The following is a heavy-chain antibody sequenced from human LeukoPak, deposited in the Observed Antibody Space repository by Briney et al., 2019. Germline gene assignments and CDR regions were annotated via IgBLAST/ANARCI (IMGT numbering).Heavy chain of an antibody. CDR2: IYYSGST. V-gene: IGHV4-30-4*08. CDR3: ARDSGYYDSSGYQGIDY. Sequence: PSETLSLTCTVSGGSISSGDYYWSWIRQPPGKGLEWIGYIYYSGSTYYNPSLKSRVTISVDTSKNQFSLKLSSVTAADTAVYYCARDSGYYDSSGYQGIDYWGQGTLVTVSS. D-gene: IGHD3-22*01. CDR1: GGSISSGDYY. J-gene: IGHJ4*02.